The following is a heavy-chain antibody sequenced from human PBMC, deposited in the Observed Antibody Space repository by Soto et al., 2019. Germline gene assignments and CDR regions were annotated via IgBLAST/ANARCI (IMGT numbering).Heavy chain of an antibody. CDR2: ISYDGSNK. J-gene: IGHJ6*02. CDR3: ATGPAIVLVPAAINYYYGMDV. V-gene: IGHV3-30*03. CDR1: GFTFSSYG. Sequence: QVQLVESGGGVVQPGRSLRLSCAGSGFTFSSYGMHWVRQAAGKGLEWVAGISYDGSNKYYADSVKGRFTISRDNSKITLYLQMTTLRAADTAVYYSATGPAIVLVPAAINYYYGMDVWAPATTVTVSS. D-gene: IGHD2-2*01.